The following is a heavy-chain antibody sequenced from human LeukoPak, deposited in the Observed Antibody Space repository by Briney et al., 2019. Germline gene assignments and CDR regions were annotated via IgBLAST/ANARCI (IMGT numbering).Heavy chain of an antibody. D-gene: IGHD2-2*03. CDR1: GYTFTGYY. V-gene: IGHV1-2*02. CDR2: INPNSGGT. Sequence: GASVKVSCKASGYTFTGYYMHWVRQAPGQGLEWMGWINPNSGGTNYAQKFQGRVTMTRDTSISTAYMELSRLRSDDTAVYYCARVLDIVVVPAAAYNWFDPWGQGTLVTVSS. J-gene: IGHJ5*02. CDR3: ARVLDIVVVPAAAYNWFDP.